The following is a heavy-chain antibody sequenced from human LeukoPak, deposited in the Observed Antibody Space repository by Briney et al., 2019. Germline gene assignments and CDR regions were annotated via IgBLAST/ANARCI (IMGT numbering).Heavy chain of an antibody. V-gene: IGHV4-59*08. D-gene: IGHD2-8*01. CDR3: ARLGGYCSNGVCYTGYFDD. Sequence: SETLSLTCTVSGGSISSHYWSWIRQPPGKGLEWIGYIYYSGSTNYNPSLKSRVTILVDMYKNQFSLKLSCVTAADTAVYYCARLGGYCSNGVCYTGYFDDWGQGALVTVSS. CDR2: IYYSGST. CDR1: GGSISSHY. J-gene: IGHJ4*02.